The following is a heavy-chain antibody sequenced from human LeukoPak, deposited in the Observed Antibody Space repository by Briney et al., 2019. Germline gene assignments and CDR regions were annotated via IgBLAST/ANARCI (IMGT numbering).Heavy chain of an antibody. CDR2: IIPIFGTA. D-gene: IGHD2-15*01. J-gene: IGHJ4*02. CDR3: ARLGDGVAASPNFAY. CDR1: GGTFRSYA. V-gene: IGHV1-69*13. Sequence: ASVKVSCKASGGTFRSYAISWVRQAPGQGLEWMGGIIPIFGTANYAQKFQGRVTITADESTSTAYMELSSLRSEDTAVYYCARLGDGVAASPNFAYWGQGTLVTVSS.